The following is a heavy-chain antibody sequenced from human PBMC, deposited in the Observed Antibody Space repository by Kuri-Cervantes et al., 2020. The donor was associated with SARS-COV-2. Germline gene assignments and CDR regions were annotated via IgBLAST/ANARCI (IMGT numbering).Heavy chain of an antibody. V-gene: IGHV3-30*18. CDR2: ISYDGSNK. J-gene: IGHJ6*02. D-gene: IGHD2-8*01. Sequence: GGSLRLSCAASGFTFSSYGMHWVRQAPGKGLEWVAVISYDGSNKYYADSVKGRFTISRDNSKNTLYLQMNSLRAEDTAVYYCAKMYCTNGVCYNGMDVWGQGTTVTVSS. CDR1: GFTFSSYG. CDR3: AKMYCTNGVCYNGMDV.